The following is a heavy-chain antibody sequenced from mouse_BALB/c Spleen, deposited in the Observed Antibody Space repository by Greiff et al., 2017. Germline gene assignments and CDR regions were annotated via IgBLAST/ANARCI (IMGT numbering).Heavy chain of an antibody. CDR3: ARCDYYGNSDYYAMDY. J-gene: IGHJ4*01. V-gene: IGHV1-18*01. CDR1: GYSFTGYT. D-gene: IGHD2-1*01. CDR2: INPYNGGT. Sequence: EVQLQQSGPELVKPGASMKISCKASGYSFTGYTMNWVKQSHGKNLEWIGLINPYNGGTSYNQKFKGKATLTVDKSSSTAYMELLSLTSEDSAVYYCARCDYYGNSDYYAMDYWGQGTSVTVSS.